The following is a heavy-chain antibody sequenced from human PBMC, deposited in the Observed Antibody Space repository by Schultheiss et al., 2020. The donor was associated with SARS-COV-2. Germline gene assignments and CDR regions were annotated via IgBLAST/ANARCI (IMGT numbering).Heavy chain of an antibody. J-gene: IGHJ2*01. CDR1: GGSFSGYY. V-gene: IGHV4-34*01. CDR3: ARGNVVVTHWYFDL. D-gene: IGHD2-21*02. CDR2: INHSGST. Sequence: GSLRLSCAVYGGSFSGYYWSWIRQPPGKGLEWIGEINHSGSTNYNPSLKSRVTISVDTSKNQFSLKLSSVTAADTAVYFCARGNVVVTHWYFDLWGRGTLVTVSS.